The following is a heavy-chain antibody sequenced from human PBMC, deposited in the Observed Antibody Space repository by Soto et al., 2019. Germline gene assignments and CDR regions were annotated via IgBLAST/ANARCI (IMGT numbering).Heavy chain of an antibody. CDR1: GFPFSYAW. J-gene: IGHJ6*02. V-gene: IGHV3-15*01. Sequence: PGGSLRLSCAASGFPFSYAWIRWVRQPPGKGLEWVGRIKSNTDGGATDYAAPVKGRFTISRDDSKNTLYLQMNSLTTADTAVYYCTTDPSFEGAYCSSGSCYRSYGMDVWGQGTTVTVSS. D-gene: IGHD2-15*01. CDR3: TTDPSFEGAYCSSGSCYRSYGMDV. CDR2: IKSNTDGGAT.